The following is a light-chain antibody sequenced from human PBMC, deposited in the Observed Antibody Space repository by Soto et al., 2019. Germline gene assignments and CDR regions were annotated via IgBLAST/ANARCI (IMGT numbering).Light chain of an antibody. CDR1: QSVSNN. V-gene: IGKV3-15*01. CDR3: QQYNDWPRGT. Sequence: EIVFTQSPGTLSLSPGERATLSCRASQSVSNNYLAWYQQKPGQAPRLLIYGASTRATDIPARFSGSGSGTEFTLTISSLQSDDFAVYYCQQYNDWPRGTFGQGTKVDTK. CDR2: GAS. J-gene: IGKJ1*01.